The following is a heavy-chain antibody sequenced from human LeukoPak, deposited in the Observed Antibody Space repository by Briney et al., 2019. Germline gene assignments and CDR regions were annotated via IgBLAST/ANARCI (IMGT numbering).Heavy chain of an antibody. CDR3: ARVIRDGYNYYFDY. J-gene: IGHJ4*02. CDR1: GGSISSSSYY. D-gene: IGHD5-24*01. Sequence: PSETLSLTCTVSGGSISSSSYYWGWIRQPPGKGLEWIGSIYYSGSTYYNPSLKSRVTMSVDTSKNQFSLKLSSVTAADTAVYYCARVIRDGYNYYFDYWGQGTLVTVSS. V-gene: IGHV4-39*07. CDR2: IYYSGST.